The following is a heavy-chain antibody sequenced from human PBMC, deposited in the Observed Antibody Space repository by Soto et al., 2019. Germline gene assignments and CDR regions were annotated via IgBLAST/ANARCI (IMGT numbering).Heavy chain of an antibody. J-gene: IGHJ6*03. Sequence: PGESLTISCKGSGYIFTTYWIGWVRQMPGKGLEWMGIIYPGDSDTRYSPSFQGQVTISADKSISTAYLQWSSLKASDTAMYYCARHWYYGSRTSPSYYYMDVRGKAISVTVFS. CDR1: GYIFTTYW. CDR2: IYPGDSDT. V-gene: IGHV5-51*01. D-gene: IGHD3-10*01. CDR3: ARHWYYGSRTSPSYYYMDV.